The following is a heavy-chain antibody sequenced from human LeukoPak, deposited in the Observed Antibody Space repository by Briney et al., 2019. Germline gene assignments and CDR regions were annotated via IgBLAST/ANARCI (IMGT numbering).Heavy chain of an antibody. J-gene: IGHJ6*03. D-gene: IGHD2-2*02. CDR1: GFTFSDYY. V-gene: IGHV3-11*01. Sequence: GSLRLSCAASGFTFSDYYMSWIRQAPGKGLEWVSYISNSGSTIYYADSVKGRFTISRDNAKNSLYLQMNSLRAEDTALYYCARVVYCSSTSCYNAYYYYMDVWGKGTTVTVSS. CDR3: ARVVYCSSTSCYNAYYYYMDV. CDR2: ISNSGSTI.